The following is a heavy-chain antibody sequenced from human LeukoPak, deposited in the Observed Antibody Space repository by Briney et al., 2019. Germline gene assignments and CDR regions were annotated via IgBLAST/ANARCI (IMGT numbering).Heavy chain of an antibody. Sequence: SETLSLTCTVSGGSISSYYWSWIRQPPGKGLEWIGYIYYSGSTNYNPSLQSRVTISVDTSKNQFSLKLSSVTAADTAVYYCARDVGYCSSTSCYRAGGYWGQGTLVTVSS. J-gene: IGHJ4*02. D-gene: IGHD2-2*01. CDR1: GGSISSYY. CDR2: IYYSGST. V-gene: IGHV4-59*01. CDR3: ARDVGYCSSTSCYRAGGY.